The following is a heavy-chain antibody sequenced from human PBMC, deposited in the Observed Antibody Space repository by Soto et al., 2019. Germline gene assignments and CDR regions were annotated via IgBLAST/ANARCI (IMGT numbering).Heavy chain of an antibody. Sequence: PSETLSLTCTVSGGSISSYYWSWIRQPPGKGLEWIGYIYYSGSTNYNPSLKSRVTISVDTSKNQFSLKLSSVTAADTAVYYCARVANDFWSGYYNRPGFEYWGQGTLVTVSS. CDR2: IYYSGST. J-gene: IGHJ4*02. CDR3: ARVANDFWSGYYNRPGFEY. V-gene: IGHV4-59*01. CDR1: GGSISSYY. D-gene: IGHD3-3*01.